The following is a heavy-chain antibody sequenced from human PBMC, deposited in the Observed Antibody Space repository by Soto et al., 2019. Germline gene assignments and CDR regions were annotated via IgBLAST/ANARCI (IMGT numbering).Heavy chain of an antibody. CDR3: AVTIFGVVIKGANWFDP. D-gene: IGHD3-3*01. Sequence: SVKVSCKSSGGTFSSYTISWVRQAPGQGLEWMGRIIPILGIANYAQKFQGRVTITADKSTSTAYMELSSLRSEDTAVYYCAVTIFGVVIKGANWFDPWGQGTLVTVSS. V-gene: IGHV1-69*02. J-gene: IGHJ5*02. CDR2: IIPILGIA. CDR1: GGTFSSYT.